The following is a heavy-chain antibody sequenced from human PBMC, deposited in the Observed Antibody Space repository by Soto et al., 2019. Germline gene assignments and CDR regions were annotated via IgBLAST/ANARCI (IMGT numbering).Heavy chain of an antibody. D-gene: IGHD6-6*01. CDR2: INQDGSEK. J-gene: IGHJ3*02. V-gene: IGHV3-7*05. CDR1: GFTFSSYW. Sequence: GGSLRLSCAASGFTFSSYWLSWVRQAPGKGLEWVANINQDGSEKYYVDSVKGRFTISRDNAKNSLYLQMNSLRAEDTAVYYCARELAPYLAFDIWGQGTMVTVSS. CDR3: ARELAPYLAFDI.